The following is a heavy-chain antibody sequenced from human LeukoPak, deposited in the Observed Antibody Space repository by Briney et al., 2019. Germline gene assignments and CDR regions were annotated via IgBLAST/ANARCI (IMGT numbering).Heavy chain of an antibody. V-gene: IGHV3-30-3*01. CDR2: ISYDGTNK. D-gene: IGHD3-22*01. CDR3: ARHRGPSLYSSAYFDY. J-gene: IGHJ4*02. Sequence: PGRSLRLSCAASGFTFSGYAMHWVRQAPGKGLEWVAVISYDGTNKYYADSVKGRFTVSRDISKNTLYLQMNSLTAEDTAVYYCARHRGPSLYSSAYFDYWGQGTLVTVSS. CDR1: GFTFSGYA.